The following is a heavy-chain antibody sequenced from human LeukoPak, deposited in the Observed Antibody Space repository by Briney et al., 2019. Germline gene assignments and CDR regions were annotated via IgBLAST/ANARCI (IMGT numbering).Heavy chain of an antibody. CDR1: GYTFTSYA. J-gene: IGHJ6*02. V-gene: IGHV1-3*01. CDR3: ARDEVLWFGELYYYGMDG. D-gene: IGHD3-10*01. CDR2: INGGNGNT. Sequence: ASVKVSCKASGYTFTSYAMHWVRQAPGQRLEWMGWINGGNGNTKYSQKFQGRVTITRDTSASTAYMALSSLRSEDTAVYYCARDEVLWFGELYYYGMDGCGQGTTVTVSS.